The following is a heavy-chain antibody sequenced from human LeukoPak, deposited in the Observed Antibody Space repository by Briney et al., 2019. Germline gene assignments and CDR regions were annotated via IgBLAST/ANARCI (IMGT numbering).Heavy chain of an antibody. V-gene: IGHV3-7*02. CDR3: ASVF. J-gene: IGHJ4*02. D-gene: IGHD3-16*01. CDR2: IKQDGSEK. Sequence: PGGSLRLSCAASRFXFSRYWISWVRQAPGRGLEWVANIKQDGSEKYYVDSMKGRFTISRDNAKNSLFLHMNSLRVEDTAVYYCASVFWGQGALLTVSS. CDR1: RFXFSRYW.